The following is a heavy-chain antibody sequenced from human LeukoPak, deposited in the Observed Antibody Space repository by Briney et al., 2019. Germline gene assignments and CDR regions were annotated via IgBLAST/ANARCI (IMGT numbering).Heavy chain of an antibody. CDR2: INPSGGST. CDR1: GYTLTSYY. J-gene: IGHJ4*02. D-gene: IGHD2-2*01. V-gene: IGHV1-46*01. CDR3: ARGRYCSSTSCYYFDY. Sequence: ASVKVSCKASGYTLTSYYMHWVRQAPGQGLEWMGIINPSGGSTSYAQKFQGRVTMTRDMSTSTVYMELSSLRSEDTAVYYCARGRYCSSTSCYYFDYWGQGTLVTVSS.